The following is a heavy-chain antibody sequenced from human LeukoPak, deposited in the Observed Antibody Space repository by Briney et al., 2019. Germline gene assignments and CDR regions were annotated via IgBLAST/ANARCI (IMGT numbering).Heavy chain of an antibody. CDR1: GGSFSGYY. Sequence: PSETLSLTCAVYGGSFSGYYWSWIRQPPGKGLEWIGEINHSGSTNYNPSLKSRVTISVDTSKNQFSLKLSSVTAADTAVYYCARSYYDFWSGYHYYFDYWGQGTPVTVSS. CDR2: INHSGST. J-gene: IGHJ4*02. V-gene: IGHV4-34*01. D-gene: IGHD3-3*01. CDR3: ARSYYDFWSGYHYYFDY.